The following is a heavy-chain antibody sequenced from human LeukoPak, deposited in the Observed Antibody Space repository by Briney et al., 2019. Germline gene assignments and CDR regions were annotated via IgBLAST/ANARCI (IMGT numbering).Heavy chain of an antibody. J-gene: IGHJ4*02. CDR3: AKQYGGNSLYFDY. CDR1: GFTFSSYG. V-gene: IGHV3-33*06. Sequence: GGSLRLSCAASGFTFSSYGMHWVRQAPGKGPEWVADIWYDGSNKYYADSVKGRFTISRDNPKNTLYLQMNSLRAEDTAVYYCAKQYGGNSLYFDYWGQGTLVTVSS. D-gene: IGHD4-23*01. CDR2: IWYDGSNK.